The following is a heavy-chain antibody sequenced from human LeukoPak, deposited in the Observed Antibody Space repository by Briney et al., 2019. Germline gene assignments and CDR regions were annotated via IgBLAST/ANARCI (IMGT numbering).Heavy chain of an antibody. V-gene: IGHV3-23*01. CDR3: AKGGYCSSTSCYFVLHWFDP. CDR1: GFTFSSYA. CDR2: ISGSGGST. Sequence: PGGSLRLSCAASGFTFSSYAMSWVRQAPGKGLEWVSAISGSGGSTYYADSVKGRFTISRDNSKNTLYLQMNSLRAEDTAVYYCAKGGYCSSTSCYFVLHWFDPWGQGTLVTVSS. D-gene: IGHD2-2*01. J-gene: IGHJ5*02.